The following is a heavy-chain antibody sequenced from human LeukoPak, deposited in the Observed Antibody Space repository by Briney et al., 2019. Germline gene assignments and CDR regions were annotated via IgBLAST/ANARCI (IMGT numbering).Heavy chain of an antibody. CDR3: ARDHFWSGYYTPWFDP. J-gene: IGHJ5*02. D-gene: IGHD3-3*02. CDR2: LFSSSSYI. CDR1: GFTFSSYS. Sequence: WGGLGPSRANPGFTFSSYSMRWGRQGPGEGAGGGSSLFSSSSYIYYADSMKGRFTISRDNAKNSLYLQMNSLRAEDTAVYYCARDHFWSGYYTPWFDPWGQGTLVTVSS. V-gene: IGHV3-21*01.